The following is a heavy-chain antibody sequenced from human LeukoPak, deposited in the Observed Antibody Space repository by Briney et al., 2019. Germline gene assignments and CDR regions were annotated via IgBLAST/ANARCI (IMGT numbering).Heavy chain of an antibody. D-gene: IGHD3/OR15-3a*01. CDR2: IYYSGNT. CDR3: ARQTGSGLFILP. V-gene: IGHV4-39*01. Sequence: SETLSLTCTVSGVSISSSNSYWGWIRQPPGKGLEGIGSIYYSGNTYYNASLKSQVSISIDTSKNQFSLKVTSVTAADTAMYYCARQTGSGLFILPGGQGTLVTVSS. J-gene: IGHJ4*02. CDR1: GVSISSSNSY.